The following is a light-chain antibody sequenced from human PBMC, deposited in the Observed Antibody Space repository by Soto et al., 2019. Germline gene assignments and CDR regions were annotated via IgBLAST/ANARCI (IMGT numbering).Light chain of an antibody. CDR3: QQYNHYSVT. J-gene: IGKJ1*01. CDR2: KAS. Sequence: DVQMTQPPSTLSASVGDRVTITCRASQSISNWLAWYQQKPGKAPKLLIYKASTLASGVPSRSGGSGSGTEFTLTISSLQPDDFATYYCQQYNHYSVTFGQGTKVEIK. CDR1: QSISNW. V-gene: IGKV1-5*03.